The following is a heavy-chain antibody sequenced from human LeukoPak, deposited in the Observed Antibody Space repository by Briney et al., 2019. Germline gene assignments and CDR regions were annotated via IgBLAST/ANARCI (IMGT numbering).Heavy chain of an antibody. D-gene: IGHD3-10*01. CDR3: ARDSRVTNGDY. CDR2: VNPSNGDT. J-gene: IGHJ4*02. Sequence: ASVKASCKAPGYTFTGYYMHWVRQAPGQGLEWVGLVNPSNGDTKYAQKFQGRVTMTRDTSVNTAFMELSRLGSDDTAVYYCARDSRVTNGDYWGKGTLVTVSS. CDR1: GYTFTGYY. V-gene: IGHV1-2*02.